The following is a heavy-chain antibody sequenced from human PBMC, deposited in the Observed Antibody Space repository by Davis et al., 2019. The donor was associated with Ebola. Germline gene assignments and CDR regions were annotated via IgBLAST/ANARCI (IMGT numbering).Heavy chain of an antibody. CDR1: GFTFSDYY. D-gene: IGHD3-16*01. J-gene: IGHJ4*02. CDR2: ISSSSSYT. Sequence: GGSLRLSCAASGFTFSDYYMSWIRQAPGKGLEWVSYISSSSSYTNYADSVKGRFTISRDNSKNTLYLQMNSLRAEDTAVYYCAKWDGGGDYWGQGTLVTVSS. V-gene: IGHV3-11*03. CDR3: AKWDGGGDY.